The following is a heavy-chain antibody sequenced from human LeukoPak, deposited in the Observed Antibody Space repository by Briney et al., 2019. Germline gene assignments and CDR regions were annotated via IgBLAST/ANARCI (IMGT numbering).Heavy chain of an antibody. D-gene: IGHD2-2*01. V-gene: IGHV1-69*01. CDR3: ARGVLVVVPAARGWFDP. Sequence: GSSVKVSCKASGGTFSSYAISWVRQAPGQGLEWMGGIIPIFGTANYAQKFQGRVTITVDESTSTAYMELSSLRSEDTAVYYCARGVLVVVPAARGWFDPWGQGTLVTVSS. CDR2: IIPIFGTA. CDR1: GGTFSSYA. J-gene: IGHJ5*02.